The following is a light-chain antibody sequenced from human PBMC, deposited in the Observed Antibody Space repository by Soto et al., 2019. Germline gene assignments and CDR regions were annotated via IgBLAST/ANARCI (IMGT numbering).Light chain of an antibody. Sequence: QSALTKPPSASGSPGQSVTISCTGTTSDFGNYNFVSWYQQHPGEAPKLLIYEVTKRPSGVPDRFSGSKSGNTASLTVSGLQAEDEADYYCSSYTGSSNFVFGTGTKLTVL. CDR3: SSYTGSSNFV. V-gene: IGLV2-8*01. J-gene: IGLJ1*01. CDR2: EVT. CDR1: TSDFGNYNF.